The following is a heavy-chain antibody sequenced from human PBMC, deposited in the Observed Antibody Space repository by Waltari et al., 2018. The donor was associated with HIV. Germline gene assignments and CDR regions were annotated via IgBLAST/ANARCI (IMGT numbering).Heavy chain of an antibody. CDR3: ARAEGIYYYGMDV. J-gene: IGHJ6*02. CDR1: GFTFSDHY. V-gene: IGHV3-72*01. Sequence: EVQLVESGGGLVQPGGSLRLSCAASGFTFSDHYMDWVRQAPGKGLEWVGRTRNKANSYTTEYAASVKGRITIARDDSKNSLYLQMNSLKTEDTAVYYCARAEGIYYYGMDVWGQGTTVTVSS. CDR2: TRNKANSYTT.